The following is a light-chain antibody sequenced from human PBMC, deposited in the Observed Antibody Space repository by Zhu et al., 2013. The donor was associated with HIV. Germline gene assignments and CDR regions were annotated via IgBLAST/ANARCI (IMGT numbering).Light chain of an antibody. Sequence: QSALTQPASVSGSPGQSITISCTGSSNDVGGYNYVSWYQQHPGKAPKLILYEITNRPSGVSDRFSGSKSGNTASLTVSGLQAEDEAVYYCSSYAGSNNPVIFGGGTKLTAL. CDR3: SSYAGSNNPVI. V-gene: IGLV2-14*03. J-gene: IGLJ2*01. CDR1: SNDVGGYNY. CDR2: EIT.